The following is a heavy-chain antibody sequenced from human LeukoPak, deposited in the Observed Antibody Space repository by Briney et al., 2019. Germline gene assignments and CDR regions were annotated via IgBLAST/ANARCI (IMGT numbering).Heavy chain of an antibody. J-gene: IGHJ3*02. D-gene: IGHD2-15*01. CDR1: GGSFSGYY. CDR2: INHSGST. Sequence: SETLSLTCAVYGGSFSGYYWSWIRQPPGKGLEWIGEINHSGSTNYNPSLKSRVTISVDTSENQFSLKLSSVTAADTAVYYCARVGELGYCSGGSCSPVAFDIWGQGTMVTVSS. V-gene: IGHV4-34*01. CDR3: ARVGELGYCSGGSCSPVAFDI.